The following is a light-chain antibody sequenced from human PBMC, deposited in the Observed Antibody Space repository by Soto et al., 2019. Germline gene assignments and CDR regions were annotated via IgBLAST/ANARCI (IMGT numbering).Light chain of an antibody. Sequence: EIVLTQSPGTLSLSPGERATLSCRASQSVSSNYLAWYQQKPGQAPRLLIYGASSRATGIADGFSGSGSGTDFTLTIRRLEPEDLAVYYCHHYGSLYTFGQGTKVEIK. V-gene: IGKV3-20*01. CDR2: GAS. J-gene: IGKJ2*01. CDR3: HHYGSLYT. CDR1: QSVSSNY.